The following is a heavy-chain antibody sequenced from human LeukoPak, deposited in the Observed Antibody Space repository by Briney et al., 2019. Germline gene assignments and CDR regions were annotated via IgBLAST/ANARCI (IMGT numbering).Heavy chain of an antibody. Sequence: SETLSLTCTVSGVSISSYYWSWIRQPPGKGLEWIGYIYYSGSTNYNPSLKSRVTISVDTSKNQFSLKLSSVTAADTAVYYCARGSIAARWAFDIWGQGTMVTVSS. J-gene: IGHJ3*02. CDR2: IYYSGST. D-gene: IGHD6-6*01. CDR1: GVSISSYY. V-gene: IGHV4-59*01. CDR3: ARGSIAARWAFDI.